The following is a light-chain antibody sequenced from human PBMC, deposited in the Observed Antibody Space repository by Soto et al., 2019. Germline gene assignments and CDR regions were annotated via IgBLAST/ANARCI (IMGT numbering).Light chain of an antibody. CDR3: ASYSTITPFV. J-gene: IGLJ1*01. CDR2: KVT. V-gene: IGLV2-14*01. CDR1: TNDVGAYNY. Sequence: QSALTQPASVSGSPGHSISIFCTGTTNDVGAYNYVSWYQLHPGKAPKVIIHKVTNRPSGVSNRFSGSKSGNTASLTISGLRAEDEADYFCASYSTITPFVFGTGTKLTVL.